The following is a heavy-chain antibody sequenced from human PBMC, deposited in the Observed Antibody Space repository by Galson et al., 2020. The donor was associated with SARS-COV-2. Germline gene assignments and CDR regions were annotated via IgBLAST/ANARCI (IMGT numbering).Heavy chain of an antibody. CDR2: ISSSSYI. CDR1: GFTFSSYS. V-gene: IGHV3-21*01. Sequence: GGSLRLSCAASGFTFSSYSMNWVRQAPGKGLEWVSSISSSSYIYYADSVKGRFTISRDNAKNSLYLQMNSLRAEDTAVYYCARDLSDVVGATFPYFDYWGQGTLVTVSS. J-gene: IGHJ4*02. CDR3: ARDLSDVVGATFPYFDY. D-gene: IGHD1-26*01.